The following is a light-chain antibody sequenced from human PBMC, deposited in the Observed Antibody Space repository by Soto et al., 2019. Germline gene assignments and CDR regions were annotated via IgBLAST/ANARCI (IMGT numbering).Light chain of an antibody. CDR1: QGIRDA. J-gene: IGKJ2*01. Sequence: DIQMTQSPSSLSASVGDRVTITCQASQGIRDALGWYQQKPGKVPKRLIYSASSLQNGVPSRFSGSGSETVFTLTISSLQPEDFATYFCLQHSDYPFTFGQGTRLEI. CDR2: SAS. CDR3: LQHSDYPFT. V-gene: IGKV1-17*01.